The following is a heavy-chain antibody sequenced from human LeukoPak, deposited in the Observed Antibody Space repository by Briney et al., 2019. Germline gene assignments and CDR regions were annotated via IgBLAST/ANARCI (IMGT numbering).Heavy chain of an antibody. CDR2: ITDTGGDT. J-gene: IGHJ4*02. Sequence: GGSLRLSCAASGFTFSDYWMSWVRQAPGKGLEWISAITDTGGDTYYADSVKGRFTISRDNSKNTLYLQMNSLRVGDTAVYYCPKGSAAARPYYFDYWGQGILVTVSS. V-gene: IGHV3-23*01. CDR1: GFTFSDYW. CDR3: PKGSAAARPYYFDY. D-gene: IGHD6-13*01.